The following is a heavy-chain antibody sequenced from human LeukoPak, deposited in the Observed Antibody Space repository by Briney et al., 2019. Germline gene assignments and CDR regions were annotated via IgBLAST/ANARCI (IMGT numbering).Heavy chain of an antibody. V-gene: IGHV4-34*01. CDR2: INHSGST. D-gene: IGHD1-26*01. J-gene: IGHJ3*02. Sequence: PSETLSLTCAVYGGSFSGYYWSWIRQPPGKGLEWIGEINHSGSTNYNPSLKSRVTISVDTSKNQFSLKLSSVTAADTAVYYCARPGRVGATRAFDIWGQGTMVTVSS. CDR1: GGSFSGYY. CDR3: ARPGRVGATRAFDI.